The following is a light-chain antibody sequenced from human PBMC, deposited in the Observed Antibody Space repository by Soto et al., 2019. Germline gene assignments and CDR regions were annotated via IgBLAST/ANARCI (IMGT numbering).Light chain of an antibody. CDR1: QSVSRTF. V-gene: IGKV3-20*01. CDR2: GAS. J-gene: IGKJ1*01. Sequence: EIVLTQSPGSLSLSPGERATLSCRASQSVSRTFFASYQQRPGQAPRRLMYGASSRATGIPERFSGSGSGTDFTLTISRLEPEDFAVYYCQQFDSSVTFGQGNKVEIK. CDR3: QQFDSSVT.